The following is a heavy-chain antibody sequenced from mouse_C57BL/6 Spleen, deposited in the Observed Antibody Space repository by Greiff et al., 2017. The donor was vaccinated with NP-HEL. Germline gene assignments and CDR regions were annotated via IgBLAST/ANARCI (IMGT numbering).Heavy chain of an antibody. CDR3: AKRGLRRGYYYAMDY. V-gene: IGHV1-80*01. Sequence: VKLQQSGAELVKPGASVKISCKASGYAFSSYWMNWVKQRPGQGLEWIGQIYPGDGDTNYNGKFKGKATLTADKSSSTAYMQLSSLTSEDSAVDFCAKRGLRRGYYYAMDYWGQGTSVTVSS. CDR2: IYPGDGDT. J-gene: IGHJ4*01. D-gene: IGHD2-12*01. CDR1: GYAFSSYW.